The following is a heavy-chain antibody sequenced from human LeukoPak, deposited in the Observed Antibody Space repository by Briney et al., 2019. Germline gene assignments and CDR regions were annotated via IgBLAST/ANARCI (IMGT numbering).Heavy chain of an antibody. CDR1: GFTFSSYS. Sequence: GGSLRLSCAASGFTFSSYSMNWVRQAPGKGLEWVSHISSSSSTIYYADSVKGRFTISRDNSKNTLYLQMNSLRAEDTAVYYCAKESGYIFDYWGQGTLVTVSS. V-gene: IGHV3-48*01. D-gene: IGHD1-1*01. J-gene: IGHJ4*02. CDR3: AKESGYIFDY. CDR2: ISSSSSTI.